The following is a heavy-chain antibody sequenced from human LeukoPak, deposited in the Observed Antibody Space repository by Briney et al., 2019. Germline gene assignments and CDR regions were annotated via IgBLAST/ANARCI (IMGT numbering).Heavy chain of an antibody. CDR3: ARRRDGFDY. CDR2: MHYSGST. Sequence: SETLSLTCTVSGGSIGTYYWSWVRQPPGKELEWVGYMHYSGSTNYNPSLKSRVTMSVDTSKNQFSLRLSSVTAADTAVYYCARRRDGFDYWGQGTLVTVSS. V-gene: IGHV4-59*01. D-gene: IGHD5-24*01. CDR1: GGSIGTYY. J-gene: IGHJ4*02.